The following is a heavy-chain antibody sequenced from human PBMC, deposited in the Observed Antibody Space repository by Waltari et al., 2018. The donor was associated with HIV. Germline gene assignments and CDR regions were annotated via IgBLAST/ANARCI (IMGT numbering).Heavy chain of an antibody. CDR3: ARGQYGPGSREDY. J-gene: IGHJ4*02. Sequence: QVQLQQWGTGLLKPSETLSLTCAVQGGSSSNYYWSWIRQPPGKGLEWMAEINHSGRTNYNPSLKSRLTISVDTSKTQFSVKLTSVTAADTAVYFCARGQYGPGSREDYCGQGTLVTVAS. CDR1: GGSSSNYY. D-gene: IGHD3-10*01. V-gene: IGHV4-34*02. CDR2: INHSGRT.